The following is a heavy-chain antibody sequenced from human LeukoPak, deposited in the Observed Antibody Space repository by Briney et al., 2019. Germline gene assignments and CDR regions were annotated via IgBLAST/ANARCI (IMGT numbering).Heavy chain of an antibody. V-gene: IGHV3-7*01. CDR1: GFTFSSYW. J-gene: IGHJ4*02. CDR2: IKQDGSEK. CDR3: AKAGYSGSYDY. Sequence: AGGSLRLSCAASGFTFSSYWMSWVRQAPGKGLEWVANIKQDGSEKYYVDSVKGRFTISRDNAKNSLYLQMNSLRAEDTAVYYCAKAGYSGSYDYWGEGTLDTVSS. D-gene: IGHD1-26*01.